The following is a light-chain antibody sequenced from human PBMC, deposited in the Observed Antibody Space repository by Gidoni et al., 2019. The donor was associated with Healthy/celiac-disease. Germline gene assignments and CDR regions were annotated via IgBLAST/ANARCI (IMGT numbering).Light chain of an antibody. Sequence: QSVLTQPPSASGTPGQRVTISCSGSSSNIGSNTVNWYQQLPGAAPKLLIHSNNQRPPGVPARFSGCKSGTSASLAISGLQSEDEADYYCAAWDDSLNGLFGGGTKLTVL. V-gene: IGLV1-44*01. J-gene: IGLJ2*01. CDR1: SSNIGSNT. CDR3: AAWDDSLNGL. CDR2: SNN.